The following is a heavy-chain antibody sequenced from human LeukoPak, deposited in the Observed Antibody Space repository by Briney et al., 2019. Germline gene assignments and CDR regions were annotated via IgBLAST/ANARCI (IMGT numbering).Heavy chain of an antibody. CDR3: ARDGCYGSGSPHYMDV. D-gene: IGHD3-10*01. J-gene: IGHJ6*03. V-gene: IGHV4-30-4*08. CDR1: GGSISSGDYY. Sequence: PSETLSLTCTVSGGSISSGDYYWSWIRQPPGKGLEWIGYIYYSGSTYYNPSLKSRVTISVDTSKNQFSLKLSSVTAADTAVYYCARDGCYGSGSPHYMDVWGKGTTVTVSS. CDR2: IYYSGST.